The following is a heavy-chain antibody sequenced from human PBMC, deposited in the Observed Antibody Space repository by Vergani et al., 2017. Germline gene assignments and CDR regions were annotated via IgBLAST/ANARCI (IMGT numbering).Heavy chain of an antibody. Sequence: QVQLVQSGAEVKKPGASVKVSCKASGYTFTSYDINWVRQATGQGLEWMGWMNPNSGNTGYAQKFQGRVTMTRNTSISTAYMELSSLRSEDTAVYYCARALRVVAATPENYYYYMDVWGKGTTVTVSS. D-gene: IGHD2-15*01. CDR2: MNPNSGNT. CDR1: GYTFTSYD. CDR3: ARALRVVAATPENYYYYMDV. V-gene: IGHV1-8*01. J-gene: IGHJ6*03.